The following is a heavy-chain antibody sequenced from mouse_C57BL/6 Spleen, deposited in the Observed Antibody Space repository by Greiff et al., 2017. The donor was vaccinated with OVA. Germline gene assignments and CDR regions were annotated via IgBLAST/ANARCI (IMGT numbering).Heavy chain of an antibody. CDR3: TPLEYYGLDY. Sequence: VQLKQSGAELVRPGASVKLSCTASGFNIKDDYMHWVKQRPEQGLEWIGWLDPENGDTEYASKFQGKATITADPSSNTAYLQLSSLTSEDTAVYYCTPLEYYGLDYGGQGTTLTVAS. D-gene: IGHD1-1*01. J-gene: IGHJ2*01. CDR2: LDPENGDT. V-gene: IGHV14-4*01. CDR1: GFNIKDDY.